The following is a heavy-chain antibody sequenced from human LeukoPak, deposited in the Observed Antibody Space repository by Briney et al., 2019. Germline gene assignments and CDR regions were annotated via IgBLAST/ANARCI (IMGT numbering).Heavy chain of an antibody. CDR1: GYTFTSYD. Sequence: GASGKVSCKASGYTFTSYDINWVRQATGQGLEWMGWVNPNSGHTGYAQKFQGRVTMTRNTSISTAYMELSSLRSEDTAVYYCARGAPGSYCSGGSCPYFDYWGQGTLVSVSS. J-gene: IGHJ4*02. CDR2: VNPNSGHT. V-gene: IGHV1-8*01. CDR3: ARGAPGSYCSGGSCPYFDY. D-gene: IGHD2-15*01.